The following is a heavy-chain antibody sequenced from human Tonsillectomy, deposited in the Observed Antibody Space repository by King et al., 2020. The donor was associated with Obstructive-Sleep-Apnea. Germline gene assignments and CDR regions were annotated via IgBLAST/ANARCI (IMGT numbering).Heavy chain of an antibody. D-gene: IGHD2-2*01. CDR1: GYTFTSYS. Sequence: VQLVESGAEVKKPGASVKVSCKASGYTFTSYSINWVRQAPGQGLEWLGWISVYNGNRNYAQKLQGRVTMTTDTPTSTAYMELRSLTSDDTAVYYCAREVCSTSCYDYYYGMDVWGQGTTVTVSS. CDR3: AREVCSTSCYDYYYGMDV. CDR2: ISVYNGNR. J-gene: IGHJ6*02. V-gene: IGHV1-18*04.